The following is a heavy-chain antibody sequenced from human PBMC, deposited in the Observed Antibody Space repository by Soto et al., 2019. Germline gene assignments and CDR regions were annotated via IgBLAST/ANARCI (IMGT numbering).Heavy chain of an antibody. D-gene: IGHD3-3*01. CDR3: ARGLYDFWSGYRIDY. CDR1: GVSFIVYY. Sequence: TLSLTRAVYGVSFIVYYWSLIRQPPGKGLEWIGEINHSGSTNYNPSLKSRVTISVDTSKNELYLKLSSVTAADTAVYYCARGLYDFWSGYRIDYWGQGTLVTVSS. CDR2: INHSGST. V-gene: IGHV4-34*01. J-gene: IGHJ4*02.